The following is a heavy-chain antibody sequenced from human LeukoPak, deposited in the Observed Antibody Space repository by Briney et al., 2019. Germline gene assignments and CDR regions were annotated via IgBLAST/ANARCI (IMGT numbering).Heavy chain of an antibody. CDR3: ARGDDSSGPFDY. CDR2: IYYSGST. V-gene: IGHV4-31*03. CDR1: GGSISSGGYY. D-gene: IGHD3-22*01. J-gene: IGHJ4*02. Sequence: SQTLSLTCTVSGGSISSGGYYWSWIRQQPGKGLEWIGYIYYSGSTYYNPSLKSRVTISVDTSKNQFSLKLSSVTAADTAVYYCARGDDSSGPFDYWGQGTLVTVSS.